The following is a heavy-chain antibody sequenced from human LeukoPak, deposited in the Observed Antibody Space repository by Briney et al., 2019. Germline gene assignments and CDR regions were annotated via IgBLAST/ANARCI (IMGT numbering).Heavy chain of an antibody. J-gene: IGHJ4*02. CDR1: GYSISSGYY. CDR2: IYTSGST. Sequence: PSETLSLTCTVSGYSISSGYYWNWIRQPAGKGLEWIGRIYTSGSTNYNPSLKSRVTISVDTSKNQFSLKLSSVTAADTALYYCARGLWFGDENPPYFDYWGQGTLVTVSS. V-gene: IGHV4-61*02. CDR3: ARGLWFGDENPPYFDY. D-gene: IGHD3-10*01.